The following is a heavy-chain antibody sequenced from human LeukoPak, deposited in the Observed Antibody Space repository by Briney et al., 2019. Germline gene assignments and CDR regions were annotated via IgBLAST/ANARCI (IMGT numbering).Heavy chain of an antibody. CDR1: GFTVSSNY. V-gene: IGHV3-53*01. D-gene: IGHD2-15*01. CDR2: IYSGGST. Sequence: GGSLRLSCAASGFTVSSNYMSWVRQAPGQGLEWVSVIYSGGSTYYADSVKGRFTISRDNSKNTLYLQMNSLRAEDTAVYYCARATCSGGSCYPHWGQGTLVTVSP. J-gene: IGHJ4*02. CDR3: ARATCSGGSCYPH.